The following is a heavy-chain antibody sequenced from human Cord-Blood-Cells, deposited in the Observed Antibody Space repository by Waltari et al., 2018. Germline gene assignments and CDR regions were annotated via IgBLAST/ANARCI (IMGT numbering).Heavy chain of an antibody. CDR2: INAGNGNT. CDR3: ARGGGVVVPAAMGGMDV. D-gene: IGHD2-2*01. V-gene: IGHV1-3*01. Sequence: QVQLVQSGAEVKKPEASVKVSCKDSGYTFTSYAIHWVLQAPGQRLEWMGWINAGNGNTKYSQKFQGRVTMTRDTSASTGDMELISLRSEDTAVYYCARGGGVVVPAAMGGMDVWGQGTTVTVAS. CDR1: GYTFTSYA. J-gene: IGHJ6*02.